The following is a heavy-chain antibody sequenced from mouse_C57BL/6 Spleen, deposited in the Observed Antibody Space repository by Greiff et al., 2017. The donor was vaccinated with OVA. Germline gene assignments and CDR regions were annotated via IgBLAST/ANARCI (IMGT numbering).Heavy chain of an antibody. CDR2: IYPGSGNT. D-gene: IGHD2-5*01. Sequence: QVQLQQSGPELVKPGASVKISCKASGYSFTSYYIHWVKQRPGQGLEWIGWIYPGSGNTKYNEKFKGKATLTADTSSSTAYMQLSSLTSEDSAVYYCASPYYSNFAWFAYWGQGTLVTVSA. V-gene: IGHV1-66*01. CDR1: GYSFTSYY. J-gene: IGHJ3*01. CDR3: ASPYYSNFAWFAY.